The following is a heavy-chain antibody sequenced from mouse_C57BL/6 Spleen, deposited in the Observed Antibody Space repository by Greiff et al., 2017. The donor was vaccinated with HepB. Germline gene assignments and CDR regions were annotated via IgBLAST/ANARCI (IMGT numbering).Heavy chain of an antibody. D-gene: IGHD3-2*02. CDR1: GFSLTSYG. CDR3: ARNQDSPYFDV. J-gene: IGHJ1*03. Sequence: QVQLKESGPGLVQPSQSLSITCTVSGFSLTSYGVHWVRQSPGKGLEWLGVIWSGGSTDYNAAFISRLSISKDNSKSQVFFKMNSLQADDTAIYYCARNQDSPYFDVWGTGTTVTVSS. CDR2: IWSGGST. V-gene: IGHV2-2*01.